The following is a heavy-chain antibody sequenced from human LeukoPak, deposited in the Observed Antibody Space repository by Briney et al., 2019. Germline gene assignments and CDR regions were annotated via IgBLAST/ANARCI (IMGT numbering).Heavy chain of an antibody. CDR1: GGSISSGSYY. CDR2: MYTSGTT. D-gene: IGHD6-6*01. V-gene: IGHV4-61*02. Sequence: PSETLSLTCTGSGGSISSGSYYWSWIRQPAGKGLEWIGRMYTSGTTNYNPSLKSRITISVDTSKNQFSLKLTSVTAADTAVYYCARGASSSSAIGYDYYYMDVWGNGTTVTVS. J-gene: IGHJ6*03. CDR3: ARGASSSSAIGYDYYYMDV.